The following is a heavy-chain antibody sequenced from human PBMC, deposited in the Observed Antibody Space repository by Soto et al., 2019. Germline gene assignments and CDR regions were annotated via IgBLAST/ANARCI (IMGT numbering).Heavy chain of an antibody. CDR3: ARDPQREDNYGEFDYGLDV. V-gene: IGHV3-48*03. CDR1: GFTFSHYE. CDR2: ISGSGRSK. D-gene: IGHD4-17*01. Sequence: EVQLVESGGGLVQPGGSLRLSCAASGFTFSHYEFNGVRQARGKGLERVSYISGSGRSKSYADSVRGRFTISRDNAKNSLYLHMNSLRVEDTAVYFCARDPQREDNYGEFDYGLDVWGQGTTVTVSS. J-gene: IGHJ6*02.